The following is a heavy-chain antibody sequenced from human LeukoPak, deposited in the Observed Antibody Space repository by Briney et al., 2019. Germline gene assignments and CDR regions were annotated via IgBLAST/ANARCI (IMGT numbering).Heavy chain of an antibody. D-gene: IGHD3/OR15-3a*01. J-gene: IGHJ5*02. V-gene: IGHV4-38-2*02. CDR3: AKEVARRTGGFDP. CDR1: GYSISSGYY. CDR2: IYHSGST. Sequence: SETLSLTCAVSGYSISSGYYWGWIRQPPGKGLEWIGSIYHSGSTYYNPSLKSRVTISVDTSKNQFSLKLSSVTATDTAIYYCAKEVARRTGGFDPWGQGTLVTVSS.